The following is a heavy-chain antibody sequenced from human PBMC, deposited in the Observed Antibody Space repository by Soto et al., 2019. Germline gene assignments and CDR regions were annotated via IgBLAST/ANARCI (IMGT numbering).Heavy chain of an antibody. CDR2: IIPIFGTV. V-gene: IGHV1-69*12. CDR1: GGTFSNYP. Sequence: QVQLVQSGAEVKKPGSSVKVSCKASGGTFSNYPISWVRQAPGQGLEWMGGIIPIFGTVNYAQKFQGRVTITADEYTSTDYMELSSLRSEDTAVYYCARGNHRWLQLWYFDLWGRGTLVTVSS. J-gene: IGHJ2*01. CDR3: ARGNHRWLQLWYFDL. D-gene: IGHD5-12*01.